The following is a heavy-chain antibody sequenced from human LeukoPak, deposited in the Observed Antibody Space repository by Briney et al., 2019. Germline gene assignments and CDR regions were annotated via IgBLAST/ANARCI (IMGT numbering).Heavy chain of an antibody. CDR1: GITFSNAW. Sequence: GGSLRLSCAASGITFSNAWMTWVRQAPGKGLEWVGRIKSQTDNGTTDYAAPVKGRFTISRDDSKNTLYLQMNSLKTEDTAVYYCTTFYYWGQGTLVTVSS. CDR2: IKSQTDNGTT. V-gene: IGHV3-15*01. J-gene: IGHJ4*02. CDR3: TTFYY.